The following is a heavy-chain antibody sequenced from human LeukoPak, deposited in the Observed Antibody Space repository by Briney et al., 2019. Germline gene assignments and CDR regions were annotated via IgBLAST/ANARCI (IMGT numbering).Heavy chain of an antibody. CDR3: ASGSAVAAAGAY. Sequence: PSETLSLTCPVAAGSVSSYCWSWIRQPPGEGLECLGNIYYSGSTNYNPSIKSRVTISVDTSKNQFSLKLTSVTAADTAVYYCASGSAVAAAGAYWGQGTLVTVSS. V-gene: IGHV4-59*02. J-gene: IGHJ4*02. CDR1: AGSVSSYC. D-gene: IGHD6-13*01. CDR2: IYYSGST.